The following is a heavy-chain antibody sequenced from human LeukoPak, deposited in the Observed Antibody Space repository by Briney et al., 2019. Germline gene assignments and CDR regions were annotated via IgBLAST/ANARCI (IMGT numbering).Heavy chain of an antibody. Sequence: SETLSLTCTVSGGSISSSSYYWGCIRQPPGKGLEWIGYIYYSGSTNYNPSLKSRVTISVDTSNNQFSLKLSSVTTADTAVYYCARLNHFGELSPWFDPWGQGTLVTVSS. V-gene: IGHV4-61*05. CDR3: ARLNHFGELSPWFDP. J-gene: IGHJ5*02. CDR2: IYYSGST. D-gene: IGHD3-10*01. CDR1: GGSISSSSYY.